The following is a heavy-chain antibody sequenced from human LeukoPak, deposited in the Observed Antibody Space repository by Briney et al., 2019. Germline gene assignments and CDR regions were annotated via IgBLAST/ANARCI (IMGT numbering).Heavy chain of an antibody. Sequence: PSETLSLTCTVSGGSISSSSHYWGWIRQPPGKGLEWIGSMYYSGSTYYNPSLKSRITISVDTSKNHFSLKLSSVTAADTAVYYCARATTQGNAFDIWGQGTMVTVSS. D-gene: IGHD1-1*01. CDR3: ARATTQGNAFDI. CDR2: MYYSGST. J-gene: IGHJ3*02. V-gene: IGHV4-39*02. CDR1: GGSISSSSHY.